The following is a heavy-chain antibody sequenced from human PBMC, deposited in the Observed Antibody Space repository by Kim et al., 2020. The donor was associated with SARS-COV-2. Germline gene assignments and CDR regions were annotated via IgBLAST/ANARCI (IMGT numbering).Heavy chain of an antibody. CDR3: ARDYDILTGYPYFDY. J-gene: IGHJ4*02. CDR2: IWYDGSNK. V-gene: IGHV3-33*01. D-gene: IGHD3-9*01. CDR1: GFTFSSYG. Sequence: GGSLRLSCAASGFTFSSYGMHWVRQAPGKGLEWVAVIWYDGSNKYYADSVKGRFTISRDNAKNTLYLQMNSLRAEDTAVYYCARDYDILTGYPYFDYWGQGTPVTVSS.